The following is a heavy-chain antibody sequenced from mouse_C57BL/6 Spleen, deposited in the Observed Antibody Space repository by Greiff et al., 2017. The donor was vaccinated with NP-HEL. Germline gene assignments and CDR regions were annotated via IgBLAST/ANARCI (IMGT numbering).Heavy chain of an antibody. J-gene: IGHJ2*01. CDR2: IDPEDGDN. CDR3: TTEHYGSSDY. D-gene: IGHD1-1*01. CDR1: GFNITDYY. Sequence: VQLQQSGAELVRPGASVKLSCTASGFNITDYYMHWVKQRPEQGLEWIGRIDPEDGDNEYATKFQGKATMTADTSSNTAYLQLSSLTSEDTAVYYCTTEHYGSSDYWGQGTTLTVSS. V-gene: IGHV14-1*01.